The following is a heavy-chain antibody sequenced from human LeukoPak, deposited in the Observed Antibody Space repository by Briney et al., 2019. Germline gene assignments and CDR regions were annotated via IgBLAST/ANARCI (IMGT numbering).Heavy chain of an antibody. CDR1: GFTFSSYG. D-gene: IGHD1-26*01. J-gene: IGHJ3*02. V-gene: IGHV3-30*02. CDR2: IRYDGSNK. CDR3: AKVSGSYFTLGAFDI. Sequence: GGSLRLSCAASGFTFSSYGMHWVRQAPGKGLEWVAFIRYDGSNKYYADSVKGRFTISRDNSKNTLYLQMNSLRAEDTAVYYCAKVSGSYFTLGAFDIWGQGTMVTVSS.